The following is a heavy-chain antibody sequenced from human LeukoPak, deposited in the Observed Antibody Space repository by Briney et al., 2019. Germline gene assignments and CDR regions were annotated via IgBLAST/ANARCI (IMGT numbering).Heavy chain of an antibody. CDR1: GGSISSSSYY. CDR3: ARDDGSGPERLDY. V-gene: IGHV4-39*07. CDR2: IYYSGSS. D-gene: IGHD3-10*01. Sequence: SETLSLTCSASGGSISSSSYYWGWIRQPPGKGLEWIGSIYYSGSSYYNPSLKSRVTISVDTSKNQFSLKLSSVTAADTAVYYCARDDGSGPERLDYWGQGTLVTVSS. J-gene: IGHJ4*02.